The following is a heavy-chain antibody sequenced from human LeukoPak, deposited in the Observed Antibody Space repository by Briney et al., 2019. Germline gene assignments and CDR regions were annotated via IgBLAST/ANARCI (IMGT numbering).Heavy chain of an antibody. D-gene: IGHD4-17*01. V-gene: IGHV1-2*02. CDR3: ARVLDAVTFDY. CDR1: VYTFTGYY. J-gene: IGHJ4*02. Sequence: ASVKVSCKASVYTFTGYYIHWVRQSPGQQLEWTGWINPNSGGTNYAQKFQGRVTMTRDTSISTAYMELSRLRSDDTAVYYCARVLDAVTFDYWGQGTLVTVSS. CDR2: INPNSGGT.